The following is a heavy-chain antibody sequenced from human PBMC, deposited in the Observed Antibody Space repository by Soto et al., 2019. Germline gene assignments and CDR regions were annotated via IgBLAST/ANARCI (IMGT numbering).Heavy chain of an antibody. CDR2: IYPGDSDT. J-gene: IGHJ6*02. V-gene: IGHV5-51*01. CDR3: ARLVPARVCSVGSCYSRLDWGGYYYGMDV. CDR1: GYSFTSYW. Sequence: PGESLKISCKGSGYSFTSYWIGWVRQMPGKGLEWMGIIYPGDSDTRYSPSFQGQVTISADKSISTAYLQWSSLKASDTAMYYCARLVPARVCSVGSCYSRLDWGGYYYGMDVWGQGTTVTVSS. D-gene: IGHD2-15*01.